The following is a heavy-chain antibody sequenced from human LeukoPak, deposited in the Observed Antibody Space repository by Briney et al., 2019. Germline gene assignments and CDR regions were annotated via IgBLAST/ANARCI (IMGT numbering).Heavy chain of an antibody. J-gene: IGHJ4*02. CDR1: GFTFSSYS. CDR2: ISTSSHYI. Sequence: PGGSLRLSCAASGFTFSSYSMTWVRQAPGKGLEWVSSISTSSHYIYYADSMKGRFTISRDNAKNSLYLQMNSLRAEDTAVYYCARAPYPYGSGSYHYFDYWGQGTLVTVSS. V-gene: IGHV3-21*01. D-gene: IGHD3-10*01. CDR3: ARAPYPYGSGSYHYFDY.